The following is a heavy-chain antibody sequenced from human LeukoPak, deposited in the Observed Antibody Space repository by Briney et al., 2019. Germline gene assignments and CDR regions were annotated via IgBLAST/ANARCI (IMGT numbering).Heavy chain of an antibody. CDR1: GYSFTSYW. Sequence: GESLKISCKGSGYSFTSYWIGWVRQAPGKGLEWVANISPDGSGKYYVDSVKGRFAISRDNSQNTLYLQMNSLRAEDTAIYFCAGAPGEYNFGSFDYWGQGALVTVSS. CDR2: ISPDGSGK. J-gene: IGHJ4*02. D-gene: IGHD5-18*01. V-gene: IGHV3-7*03. CDR3: AGAPGEYNFGSFDY.